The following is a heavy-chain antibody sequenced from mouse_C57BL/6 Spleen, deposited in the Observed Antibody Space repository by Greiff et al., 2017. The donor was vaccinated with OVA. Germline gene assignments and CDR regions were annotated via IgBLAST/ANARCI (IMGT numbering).Heavy chain of an antibody. CDR1: GYTFTSYW. V-gene: IGHV1-64*01. Sequence: QVQLQQPGAELVKPGASVKLSCKASGYTFTSYWMHWVKQRPGQGLEWIGMIHPNSGSTNYNEKFKSKATLTVDKSSSTAYMQLSSLTSEDSAVYYWARTGATVVEEGTWFAYWGQGTLVTVSA. D-gene: IGHD1-1*01. J-gene: IGHJ3*01. CDR2: IHPNSGST. CDR3: ARTGATVVEEGTWFAY.